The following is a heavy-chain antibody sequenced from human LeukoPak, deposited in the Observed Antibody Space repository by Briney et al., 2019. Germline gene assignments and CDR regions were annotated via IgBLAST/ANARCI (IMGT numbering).Heavy chain of an antibody. CDR2: INPSGGST. CDR1: GYTFTSYY. J-gene: IGHJ3*02. D-gene: IGHD3-22*01. CDR3: ARGAYYYDSSGYYGAFDI. Sequence: ASVKVSCKASGYTFTSYYMHWVRQAPGQGLEWMGIINPSGGSTSYAQKFQGRVTMTRDTSTGTVYMELSSLRSEDTAVYYCARGAYYYDSSGYYGAFDIWGQGTMVTVSS. V-gene: IGHV1-46*01.